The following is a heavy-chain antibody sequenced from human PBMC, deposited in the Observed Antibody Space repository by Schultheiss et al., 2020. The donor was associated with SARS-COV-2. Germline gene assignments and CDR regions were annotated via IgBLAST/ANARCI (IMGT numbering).Heavy chain of an antibody. Sequence: GGSLRLSCAASGFTFSSYGMHWVRQAPGKGLEWVAVISYDGSNKYYADSVKGRFTISRDNAKNSLYLQMNSLRAEDTAVYYCAGSGVAGNYYYGMDVWGQGTTVTVSS. D-gene: IGHD6-19*01. CDR3: AGSGVAGNYYYGMDV. V-gene: IGHV3-30*03. J-gene: IGHJ6*02. CDR1: GFTFSSYG. CDR2: ISYDGSNK.